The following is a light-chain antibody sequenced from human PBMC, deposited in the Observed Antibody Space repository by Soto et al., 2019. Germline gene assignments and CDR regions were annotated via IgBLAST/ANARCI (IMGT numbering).Light chain of an antibody. Sequence: EIVLTQSPATVSLSPGERDTLSCRASRSVSIYLAWYQQKPGQAPRLLFYEASNRATGIPVRFSGSGSGTDFTLTISSLEPEDFPVYYCQQRSNWLWTFGQGTKVEIK. V-gene: IGKV3-11*01. CDR2: EAS. CDR3: QQRSNWLWT. J-gene: IGKJ1*01. CDR1: RSVSIY.